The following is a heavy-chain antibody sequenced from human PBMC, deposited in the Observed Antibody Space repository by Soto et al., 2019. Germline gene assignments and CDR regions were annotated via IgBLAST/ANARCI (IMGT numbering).Heavy chain of an antibody. Sequence: SVKVSCKASGGTFSSYAISWVRQAPGQGLEWMGGIIPIFGTANYAQKFQGRVTITADESTSTAYMELSSLRSEDTAVYYCARVGTYYYDSSGWRYYYGMDVWGQGTKVTVSS. CDR2: IIPIFGTA. CDR1: GGTFSSYA. J-gene: IGHJ6*02. D-gene: IGHD3-22*01. V-gene: IGHV1-69*13. CDR3: ARVGTYYYDSSGWRYYYGMDV.